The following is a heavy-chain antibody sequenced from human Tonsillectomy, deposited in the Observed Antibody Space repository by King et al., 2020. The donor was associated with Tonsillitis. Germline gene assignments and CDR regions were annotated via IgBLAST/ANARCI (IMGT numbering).Heavy chain of an antibody. D-gene: IGHD3-10*01. CDR1: GFTFNNYG. CDR2: IRYDGSNK. V-gene: IGHV3-30*02. Sequence: QLVQSGGGVVQPGGSLRLSCAASGFTFNNYGIHWVRQAPGKGLEWVAFIRYDGSNKYYADSVKGRFTISRDNSKNTLYLQMNSLRAEDTAVCYCAVEGNLDSGGEGALFTASS. CDR3: AVEGNLDS. J-gene: IGHJ4*02.